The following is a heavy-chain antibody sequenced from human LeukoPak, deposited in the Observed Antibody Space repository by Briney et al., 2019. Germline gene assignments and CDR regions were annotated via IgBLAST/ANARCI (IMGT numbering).Heavy chain of an antibody. J-gene: IGHJ6*03. CDR2: TWYDGSNK. V-gene: IGHV3-33*06. D-gene: IGHD3-3*01. CDR3: AKSPQRFLEYYYMDV. Sequence: GRSLRLSCAASGFTFSSYGMHWVRQAPGKGLEWVAVTWYDGSNKYYADSVKGRFTISRDNSKNTLYLQMNSLRAKDTAVYYCAKSPQRFLEYYYMDVWGKGTTVTVSS. CDR1: GFTFSSYG.